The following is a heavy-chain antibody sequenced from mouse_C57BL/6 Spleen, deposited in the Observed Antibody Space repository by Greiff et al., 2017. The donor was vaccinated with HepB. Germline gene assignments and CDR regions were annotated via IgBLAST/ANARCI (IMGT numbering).Heavy chain of an antibody. CDR2: IDPENGDT. J-gene: IGHJ2*01. CDR3: TTGGSSSYYFDY. D-gene: IGHD1-1*01. Sequence: EVQLQQSGAELVRPGASVKLSCTASGFNIKDDYMHWVKQRPEQGLEWIGWIDPENGDTEYASKFQGKATITADTSSNTAYLQLSSLTSEDTAVYYCTTGGSSSYYFDYWGQGTTLTVSS. V-gene: IGHV14-4*01. CDR1: GFNIKDDY.